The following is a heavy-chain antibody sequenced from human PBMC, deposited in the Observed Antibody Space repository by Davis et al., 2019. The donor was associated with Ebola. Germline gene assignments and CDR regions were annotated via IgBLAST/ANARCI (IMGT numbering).Heavy chain of an antibody. V-gene: IGHV4-59*01. J-gene: IGHJ4*02. CDR3: ARDHYYYDSSGYYRGGFDY. D-gene: IGHD3-22*01. Sequence: GSLSLTCTVSGGSISSYYWSWIRQPPGKGLEWIGYIYYSGSTNYNPSLKSRVTISVDTSKNQFSLKLSSVTAADTAVYYCARDHYYYDSSGYYRGGFDYWGQGTLVTVSS. CDR2: IYYSGST. CDR1: GGSISSYY.